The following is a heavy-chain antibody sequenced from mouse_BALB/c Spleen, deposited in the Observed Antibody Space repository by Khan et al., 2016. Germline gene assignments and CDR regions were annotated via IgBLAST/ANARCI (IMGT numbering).Heavy chain of an antibody. V-gene: IGHV5-9-3*01. CDR1: VFTFSSYA. Sequence: EVELVESGGGLVKPGGSLKLSCAASVFTFSSYAMSWVRQTPEKRLEWVATISSGGTYTYYPDSVKGRFTISRDNARNILYLQMASLRSEDTAMYYCARGDYDRGYYYSIDYWGQGTSVTVSS. CDR2: ISSGGTYT. J-gene: IGHJ4*01. CDR3: ARGDYDRGYYYSIDY. D-gene: IGHD2-13*01.